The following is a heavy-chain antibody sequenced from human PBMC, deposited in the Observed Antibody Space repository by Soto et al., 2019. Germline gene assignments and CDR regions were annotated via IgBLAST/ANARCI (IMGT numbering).Heavy chain of an antibody. V-gene: IGHV4-30-2*01. J-gene: IGHJ5*02. CDR2: MYHSGST. CDR3: ATLPPRIEVTVLPIPT. D-gene: IGHD2-15*01. Sequence: SETLSLTCAVSGGSISSGGYSWSWIRQPPGKGLEWIGYMYHSGSTNYNPSLRGRVTISVDKSNNQFSLTLKYVTAADTAVYYCATLPPRIEVTVLPIPTWGQGTLVTVSS. CDR1: GGSISSGGYS.